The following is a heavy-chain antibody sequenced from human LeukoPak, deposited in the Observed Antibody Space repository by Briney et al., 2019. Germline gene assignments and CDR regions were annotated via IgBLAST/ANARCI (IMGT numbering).Heavy chain of an antibody. CDR3: AKLKSSSSYDWFDP. Sequence: GGSLRLSCAASGFTFSSYAMSWVRQAPGKGLEWVSAISGSGSSTYYADSVKGRFTISRDNFKNTLDLQMNSLRAEDTAVYYCAKLKSSSSYDWFDPWGQGTLVTVSS. CDR1: GFTFSSYA. J-gene: IGHJ5*02. D-gene: IGHD6-6*01. V-gene: IGHV3-23*01. CDR2: ISGSGSST.